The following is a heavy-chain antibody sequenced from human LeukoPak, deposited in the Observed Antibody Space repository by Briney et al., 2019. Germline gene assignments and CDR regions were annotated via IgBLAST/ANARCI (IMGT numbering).Heavy chain of an antibody. J-gene: IGHJ4*02. CDR3: ARGVLPNNFWSGYYLSPLDY. D-gene: IGHD3-3*01. CDR2: IYTSGST. CDR1: GDSISSGSYY. V-gene: IGHV4-61*02. Sequence: PSETLSLTCTVSGDSISSGSYYWSWIRQPAGKGLEWIGRIYTSGSTSYNPSLKSRVTISVDTSKNQFSLKLSSVTAADTAVYYCARGVLPNNFWSGYYLSPLDYWGQGTLVTVSS.